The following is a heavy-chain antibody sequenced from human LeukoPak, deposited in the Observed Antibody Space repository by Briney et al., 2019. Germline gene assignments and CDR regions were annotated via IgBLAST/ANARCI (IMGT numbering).Heavy chain of an antibody. CDR2: INPNSGGT. V-gene: IGHV1-2*02. CDR1: GYTFTGYY. Sequence: ASVKVSCKASGYTFTGYYMHWVRQAPGQGLEWMGWINPNSGGTNYAQKFQGRVTMTRDTSISTAYMELSRLRSDDTAVYYCARNAQNYEDYDYSILFDYWGQGTLVTVSS. D-gene: IGHD4-11*01. CDR3: ARNAQNYEDYDYSILFDY. J-gene: IGHJ4*02.